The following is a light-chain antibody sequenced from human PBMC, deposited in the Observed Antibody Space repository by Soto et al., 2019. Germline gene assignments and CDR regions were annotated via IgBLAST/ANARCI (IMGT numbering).Light chain of an antibody. CDR3: CSFTTSSTFV. V-gene: IGLV2-14*03. J-gene: IGLJ1*01. CDR2: DVN. CDR1: SSDVGAYDF. Sequence: QSALTQPASVSGSPGQSITISCPGTSSDVGAYDFVSWYQQHPGKAPKLLIFDVNNRPSGVSNRFSGSKSGNTASLTLSGLQAEDEADYYCCSFTTSSTFVFGTGTKLTVL.